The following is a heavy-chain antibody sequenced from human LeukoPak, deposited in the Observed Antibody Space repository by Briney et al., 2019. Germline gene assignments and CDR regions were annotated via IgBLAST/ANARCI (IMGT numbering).Heavy chain of an antibody. CDR1: GFSPNSTGVG. CDR2: IYWNDDK. Sequence: ESGPTLVNPTQTLTLTCTFSGFSPNSTGVGVCWIRQPPGKALEWLALIYWNDDKRYSPSLKSRLTITKDTSKNQVVLRMTNMDPVDTATYYCAHRRQWLTVRGFDYWGQGTLVTVSS. J-gene: IGHJ4*02. D-gene: IGHD6-19*01. CDR3: AHRRQWLTVRGFDY. V-gene: IGHV2-5*01.